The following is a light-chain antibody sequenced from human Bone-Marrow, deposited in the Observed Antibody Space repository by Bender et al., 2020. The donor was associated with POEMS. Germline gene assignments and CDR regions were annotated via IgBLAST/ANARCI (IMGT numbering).Light chain of an antibody. CDR1: DLGDKY. CDR2: RHN. CDR3: QAWDTYSVI. V-gene: IGLV3-1*01. Sequence: SYEVTQPPSVSVSPGQTASITCSGDDLGDKYVAWYQQKPGQSPVLVIYRHNQRPSGIPERFSGSNSGNTATLTLSGTQAMDEADYYCQAWDTYSVIFGGGTKLTVL. J-gene: IGLJ2*01.